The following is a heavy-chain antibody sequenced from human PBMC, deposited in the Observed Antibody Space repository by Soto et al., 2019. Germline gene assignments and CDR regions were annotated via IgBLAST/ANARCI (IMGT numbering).Heavy chain of an antibody. CDR2: IYYSGST. V-gene: IGHV4-31*03. D-gene: IGHD4-4*01. CDR1: GGSISSGGYY. J-gene: IGHJ6*02. CDR3: ARDYSNYLLAYYYYGMDV. Sequence: LSLTCPVSGGSISSGGYYWSWIRQHPGKGLEWIGYIYYSGSTYYNPSLKSRVTISVDTSKNQFSLKLSSVTAADTAVYYCARDYSNYLLAYYYYGMDVWGQGTTVTVSS.